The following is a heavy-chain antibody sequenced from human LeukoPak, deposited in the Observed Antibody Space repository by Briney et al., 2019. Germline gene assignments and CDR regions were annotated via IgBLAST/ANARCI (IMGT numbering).Heavy chain of an antibody. J-gene: IGHJ4*02. Sequence: GGSLRLSCAASGFTFSSYWMSWVRQARGKGVEWVANINQDGSEKYYVDSVKGRFTISRDNAKNSLYLQMNSLRAEDTAVYYSERGYTVGSSWGQGTLVTVSS. CDR1: GFTFSSYW. D-gene: IGHD4-23*01. CDR2: INQDGSEK. V-gene: IGHV3-7*03. CDR3: ERGYTVGSS.